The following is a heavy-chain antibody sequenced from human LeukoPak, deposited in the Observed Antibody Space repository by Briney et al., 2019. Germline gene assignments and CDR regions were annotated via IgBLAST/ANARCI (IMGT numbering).Heavy chain of an antibody. J-gene: IGHJ4*02. CDR2: IYPVGNT. CDR3: ARAPTTYCDSTICQPYFDY. Sequence: SETLSLTCTVPGGSIVNSNGGWFRQPAGRERKGIGLIYPVGNTNYNPSLKSRVTMSIVTSKNHFSLNLTSVTAADSAVYYCARAPTTYCDSTICQPYFDYWGQGTLVTVSS. V-gene: IGHV4-4*07. D-gene: IGHD2-2*01. CDR1: GGSIVNSN.